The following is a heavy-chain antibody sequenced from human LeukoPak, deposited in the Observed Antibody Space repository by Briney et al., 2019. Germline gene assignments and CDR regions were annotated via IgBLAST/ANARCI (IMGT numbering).Heavy chain of an antibody. CDR2: ISPSGGST. D-gene: IGHD1-26*01. Sequence: GASVKVSCKASGYTFTSYYMHWVRQAPGQGLEWMGIISPSGGSTSYAQKFQGRVTMTRDTSTSTVYMELSSLRSEDTAVYYCARRVEVGATNGAFDIWGQGTMVTVSS. CDR1: GYTFTSYY. J-gene: IGHJ3*02. CDR3: ARRVEVGATNGAFDI. V-gene: IGHV1-46*01.